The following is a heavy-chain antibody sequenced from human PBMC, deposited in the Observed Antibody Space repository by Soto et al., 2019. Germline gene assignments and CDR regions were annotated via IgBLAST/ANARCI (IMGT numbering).Heavy chain of an antibody. CDR3: ASDRGDGYYFDY. CDR2: IYYSGST. D-gene: IGHD2-21*01. Sequence: SEILSLTCTVSGGSISSGGYYWSWIRQHPGKGLEWIGYIYYSGSTYCNPSLKSRVTISVDTSKNQFSLKLSSVTAADTAVYYCASDRGDGYYFDYWGQGTLVTVSS. CDR1: GGSISSGGYY. J-gene: IGHJ4*02. V-gene: IGHV4-31*02.